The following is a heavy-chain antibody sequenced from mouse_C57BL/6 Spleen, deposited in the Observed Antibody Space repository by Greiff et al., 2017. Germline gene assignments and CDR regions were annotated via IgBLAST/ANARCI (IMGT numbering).Heavy chain of an antibody. CDR3: ARGGKRGEVEFGG. J-gene: IGHJ1*03. CDR2: IYPGGGDT. V-gene: IGHV1-55*01. CDR1: GYTFTSYW. Sequence: QVQLQQPGAELVKPGASVKMSCKASGYTFTSYWIHWAKQRPGQGLEWIGRIYPGGGDTNYNKKFKGKATLTVDKSSSTAYMQLSSLTSEDSAVYYCARGGKRGEVEFGGRGTATTVT.